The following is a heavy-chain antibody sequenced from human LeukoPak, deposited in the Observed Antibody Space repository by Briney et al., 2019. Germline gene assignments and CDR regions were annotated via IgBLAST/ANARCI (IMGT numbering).Heavy chain of an antibody. Sequence: PSETLSLTCTVSGGSLSSYYWSWIRQPPGEGLEWMGYIYYSGSTNYNPSLKSRVTISVDTSKNQFSLKLSSVTAADTAVYYCARDFSSSWKLGGAFDIWGQGTMVTVSS. J-gene: IGHJ3*02. CDR1: GGSLSSYY. V-gene: IGHV4-59*01. CDR2: IYYSGST. D-gene: IGHD6-13*01. CDR3: ARDFSSSWKLGGAFDI.